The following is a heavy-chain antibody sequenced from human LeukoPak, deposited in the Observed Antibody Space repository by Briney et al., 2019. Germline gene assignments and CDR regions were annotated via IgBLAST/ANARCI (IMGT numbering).Heavy chain of an antibody. Sequence: GGSLRLSCAASGFTFSSYAMSWVRQAPGKGLEWVAAISGSGGSTYYADSVKGRFTISRDNSKNTLYLQMNSLRAEDTAVYYCAKARGVTLTTVVTPSAPWGQGTLVTVSS. V-gene: IGHV3-23*01. CDR3: AKARGVTLTTVVTPSAP. D-gene: IGHD4-23*01. CDR1: GFTFSSYA. J-gene: IGHJ5*02. CDR2: ISGSGGST.